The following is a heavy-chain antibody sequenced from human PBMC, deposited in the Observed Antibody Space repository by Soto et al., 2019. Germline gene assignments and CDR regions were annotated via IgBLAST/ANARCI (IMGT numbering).Heavy chain of an antibody. V-gene: IGHV3-74*01. CDR2: LNYDGSST. CDR1: GFTLSHYW. D-gene: IGHD5-18*01. CDR3: VRSSFGCFDY. Sequence: EVQLLESGGGLVQPAGTLTLSCAASGFTLSHYWMHWVRQVPGRGLVWVSRLNYDGSSTHYAGSVRGRFTISGDNAKNTLYLQMSSLRVEDTSIYYCVRSSFGCFDYWGQGTVVTVSS. J-gene: IGHJ4*02.